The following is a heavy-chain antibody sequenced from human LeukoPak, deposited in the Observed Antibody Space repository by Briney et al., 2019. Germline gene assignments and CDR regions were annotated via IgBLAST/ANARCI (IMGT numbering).Heavy chain of an antibody. V-gene: IGHV3-48*02. CDR1: GFTFSSYR. Sequence: GGSLGLSCAASGFTFSSYRMNWVRQAPGKGLEWVSYISSSSSTTYYADSVKGRFTTSRDNAKNPLYLQMNSLRDEDTAVYYCARAGYKYYDSSGYSDYWGQGTLVTVSS. D-gene: IGHD3-22*01. CDR3: ARAGYKYYDSSGYSDY. J-gene: IGHJ4*02. CDR2: ISSSSSTT.